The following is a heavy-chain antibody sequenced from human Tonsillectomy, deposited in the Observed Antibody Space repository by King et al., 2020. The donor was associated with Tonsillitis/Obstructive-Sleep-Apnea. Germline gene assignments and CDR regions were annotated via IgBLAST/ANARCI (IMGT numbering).Heavy chain of an antibody. V-gene: IGHV3-23*04. CDR1: GFTFSSYA. D-gene: IGHD2-21*01. J-gene: IGHJ6*02. CDR2: ISGSGVIT. CDR3: TKGWKGRLEIAPLDYYNGMDV. Sequence: VQLVESGGGSVQPGGSLRLSCAVSGFTFSSYAMNWVRQSPGKGLEWVSIISGSGVITYHADSVKGRFTISRDNPKNPVYLQMNSLRAEDTAVYYGTKGWKGRLEIAPLDYYNGMDVWGQGTPVIVSS.